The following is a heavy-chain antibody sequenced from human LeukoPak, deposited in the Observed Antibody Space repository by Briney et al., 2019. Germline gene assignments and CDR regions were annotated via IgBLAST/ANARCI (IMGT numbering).Heavy chain of an antibody. J-gene: IGHJ3*02. V-gene: IGHV3-73*01. CDR3: ARTWNGAFDI. CDR2: IRSKANSYAT. Sequence: GGSLRLSCAASGFTFSGSAMHWVRQASGKGLEWVGRIRSKANSYATAYAASVKGRFTISRDNSKNTVYLQMSSLRAEDTAIYYCARTWNGAFDIWGQGTMVTVSS. D-gene: IGHD1-1*01. CDR1: GFTFSGSA.